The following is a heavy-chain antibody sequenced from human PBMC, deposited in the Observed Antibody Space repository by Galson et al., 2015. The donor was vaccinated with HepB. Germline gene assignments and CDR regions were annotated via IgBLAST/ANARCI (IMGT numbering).Heavy chain of an antibody. D-gene: IGHD2-15*01. CDR3: ARGGYGSGGNCHSWGIRSNHYYGMDV. CDR1: GYTFMSYG. V-gene: IGHV1-18*01. Sequence: SVKVSCKASGYTFMSYGITWVRQAPGQGPEWVGWISPYSGTTNYAQKLQGRVTMTIDTSTSTAYMELKSLRSDDTAVYYCARGGYGSGGNCHSWGIRSNHYYGMDVWGQGPTVTVSS. J-gene: IGHJ6*02. CDR2: ISPYSGTT.